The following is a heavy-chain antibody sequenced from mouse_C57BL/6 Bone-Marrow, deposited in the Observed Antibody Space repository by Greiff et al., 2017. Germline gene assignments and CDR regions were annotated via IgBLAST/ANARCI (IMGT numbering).Heavy chain of an antibody. V-gene: IGHV1-59*01. CDR1: GYTFTSYW. D-gene: IGHD2-3*01. CDR2: IDPSDSYT. J-gene: IGHJ4*01. CDR3: ARGVSTH. Sequence: QVQLQQPGAELVRPGTSVKLSCKASGYTFTSYWMHWVKQRPGQGLEWIGVIDPSDSYTNYNQKFKGKATLTVDTSSSTAYMQLSSLTSEDSAVYCCARGVSTHWGQGTSVTVSS.